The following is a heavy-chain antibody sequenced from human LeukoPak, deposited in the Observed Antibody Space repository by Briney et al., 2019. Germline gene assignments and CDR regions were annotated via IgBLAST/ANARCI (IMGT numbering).Heavy chain of an antibody. CDR1: GDSVSHGTYY. V-gene: IGHV4-61*02. D-gene: IGHD6-6*01. CDR2: IYTTGVT. J-gene: IGHJ5*02. Sequence: PSETLSLTCSVSGDSVSHGTYYWSWIRQPAGQGLEWIGRIYTTGVTNYNPSLKTRVTISVDPSLNQFSLNLTSVTAADTAVYYCAREFLASRRNLVDPWGQGTLVTV. CDR3: AREFLASRRNLVDP.